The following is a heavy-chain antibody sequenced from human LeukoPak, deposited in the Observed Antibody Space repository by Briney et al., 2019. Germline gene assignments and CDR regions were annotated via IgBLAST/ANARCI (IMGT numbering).Heavy chain of an antibody. Sequence: GGSLRLSCAASGFTFSSYAMHWVRQAPGKGLVWVSRINSDGSSTSYADSVKGRFTISRDNAKNTLYLQMNSLRAEDTAVYYCARVMSDGYYDYVWGSYRSRRLSFDYWGQGTLVTVSS. V-gene: IGHV3-74*01. D-gene: IGHD3-16*02. CDR3: ARVMSDGYYDYVWGSYRSRRLSFDY. CDR1: GFTFSSYA. CDR2: INSDGSST. J-gene: IGHJ4*02.